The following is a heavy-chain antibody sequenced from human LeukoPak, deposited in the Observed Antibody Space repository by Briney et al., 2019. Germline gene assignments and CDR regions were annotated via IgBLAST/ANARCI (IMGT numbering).Heavy chain of an antibody. CDR2: FDPEDGET. CDR3: ATDRLQYPYYFDY. J-gene: IGHJ4*02. CDR1: GDTLTELS. V-gene: IGHV1-24*01. D-gene: IGHD4-11*01. Sequence: ASVKVSCKVSGDTLTELSMHWVRQAPGKGLEWRGGFDPEDGETIYAQKFQGRVTMTEDTSTDTAYMELSSLRSEDTAVYYCATDRLQYPYYFDYWGQGTLVTVCS.